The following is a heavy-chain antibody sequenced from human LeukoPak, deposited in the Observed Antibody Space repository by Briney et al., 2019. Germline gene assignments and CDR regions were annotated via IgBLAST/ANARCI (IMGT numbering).Heavy chain of an antibody. CDR2: IYYSGST. D-gene: IGHD3-22*01. V-gene: IGHV4-39*01. CDR3: ARHNYSDSSGPPDY. J-gene: IGHJ4*02. Sequence: PSETLSLTCTVSGGSISSSSYYWGWIRQPPGKGLEWIGSIYYSGSTYYNPSLKSRVTISVDTSKNQFSLKLSSVTAADTAVYYCARHNYSDSSGPPDYWGQGTLVTVSS. CDR1: GGSISSSSYY.